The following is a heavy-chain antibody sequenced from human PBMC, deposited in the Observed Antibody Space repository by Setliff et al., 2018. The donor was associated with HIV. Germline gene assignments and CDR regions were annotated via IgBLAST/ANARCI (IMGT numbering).Heavy chain of an antibody. CDR3: ARSRGTQQEEYYFDY. J-gene: IGHJ4*02. Sequence: PSETLSLTCTVSGDSIDTSYYYWNWIRQPAGKGLEWIGRMYSSGSTTYSPSLKSRVTILLDRSNNQFSLKLSSVTAADTAVYYCARSRGTQQEEYYFDYWGPGTLVTVSS. CDR1: GDSIDTSYYY. V-gene: IGHV4-61*02. CDR2: MYSSGST. D-gene: IGHD5-12*01.